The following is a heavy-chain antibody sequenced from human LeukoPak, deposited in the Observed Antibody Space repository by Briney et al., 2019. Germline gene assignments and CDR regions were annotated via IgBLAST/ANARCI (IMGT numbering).Heavy chain of an antibody. J-gene: IGHJ6*02. CDR3: ARDRGSVGQQLATTSRYYYYGMDV. V-gene: IGHV3-53*04. Sequence: GGSLRLSCAASGFTVSSNYMSWVRQAPGKGLEWVSVIYSGGSTYYADSVKGRFTISRHNSKNTLYLQMNSLGAEDTAVYYCARDRGSVGQQLATTSRYYYYGMDVWGQGTTVTVSS. CDR1: GFTVSSNY. CDR2: IYSGGST. D-gene: IGHD6-13*01.